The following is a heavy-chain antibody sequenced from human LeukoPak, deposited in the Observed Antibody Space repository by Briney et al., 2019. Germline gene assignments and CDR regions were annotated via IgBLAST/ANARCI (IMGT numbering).Heavy chain of an antibody. CDR3: AKGPYYYGSRSNYYYYGMDV. Sequence: GGSLRLSCAASGFTFSSYGMHWVRQAPGKGLEWVAVISYDGSNKYYADSVKGRFTISRDNSKNTLYLQMNSLRAEDTAVYYCAKGPYYYGSRSNYYYYGMDVWGQGTTVTVSS. CDR1: GFTFSSYG. D-gene: IGHD3-10*01. CDR2: ISYDGSNK. V-gene: IGHV3-30*18. J-gene: IGHJ6*02.